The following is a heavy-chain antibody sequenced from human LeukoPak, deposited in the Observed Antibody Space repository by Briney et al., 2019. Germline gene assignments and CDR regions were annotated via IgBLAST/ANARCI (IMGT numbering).Heavy chain of an antibody. Sequence: SETLSLTCTVSGGSISSSNSYWGWIRQPPGMGVVWIGSIYCSENTYYNPSLRSRVTISVDKSKNQFSLKLSSVTAADTAVYYCASVPVVTPLGANYYGMDVWGQGTTVTVSS. CDR2: IYCSENT. CDR1: GGSISSSNSY. CDR3: ASVPVVTPLGANYYGMDV. J-gene: IGHJ6*02. D-gene: IGHD4-23*01. V-gene: IGHV4-39*01.